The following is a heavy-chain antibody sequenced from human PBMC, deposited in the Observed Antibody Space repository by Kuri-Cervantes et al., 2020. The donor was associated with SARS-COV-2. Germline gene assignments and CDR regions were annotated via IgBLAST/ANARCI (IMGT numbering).Heavy chain of an antibody. CDR1: GYTLTELS. CDR2: FDPEDGET. J-gene: IGHJ2*01. V-gene: IGHV1-24*01. D-gene: IGHD3-22*01. CDR3: ARSSGYYRRWYFDL. Sequence: ASVKVSCKVSGYTLTELSMHWVRQAPGKGLEWMGGFDPEDGETIYAQKFQGGVIMTEDTSTDTAYMELSSLRSEDTAVYYCARSSGYYRRWYFDLWGRGTLVTVSS.